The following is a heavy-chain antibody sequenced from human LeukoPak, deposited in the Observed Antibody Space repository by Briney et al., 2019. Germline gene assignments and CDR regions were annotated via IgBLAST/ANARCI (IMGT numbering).Heavy chain of an antibody. CDR2: INHSGST. V-gene: IGHV4-34*01. Sequence: SSETLSLTCAVYGGSFSGYYWGWIRQPPGKGLEWIGEINHSGSTNYNPSLKSRVTISVDTSKNQFSLKLSSVTAADTAVYYCARDRRGQRPFDYWGQGTLVTVSS. CDR3: ARDRRGQRPFDY. J-gene: IGHJ4*02. CDR1: GGSFSGYY.